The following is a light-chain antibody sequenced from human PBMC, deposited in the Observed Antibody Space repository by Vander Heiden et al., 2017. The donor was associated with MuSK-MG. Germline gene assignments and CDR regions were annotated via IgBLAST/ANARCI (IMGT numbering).Light chain of an antibody. Sequence: QSALTQPASMSGSPGQSITISCTGTNRDIGGHNYVSWYHQNPGEAPKVMICEVSNRPSGISPRFSGSKSGNTASLTISGLQAEDEAEYYCSSYTSRGTYVFGTGTKVTVL. CDR2: EVS. CDR3: SSYTSRGTYV. V-gene: IGLV2-14*01. CDR1: NRDIGGHNY. J-gene: IGLJ1*01.